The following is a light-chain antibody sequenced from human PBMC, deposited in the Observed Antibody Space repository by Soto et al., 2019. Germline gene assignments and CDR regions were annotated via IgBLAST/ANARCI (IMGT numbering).Light chain of an antibody. CDR3: QQANSFPRIT. Sequence: DIQMTPSPSSVSASVGDRVTITCRASHGISGWVAWYQQKPGKATKLLIYGASNLQSGVPSRFSGSGSGTDFALTISGLQPEDFATYLCQQANSFPRITFGPGTKVDIK. J-gene: IGKJ3*01. CDR2: GAS. V-gene: IGKV1-12*01. CDR1: HGISGW.